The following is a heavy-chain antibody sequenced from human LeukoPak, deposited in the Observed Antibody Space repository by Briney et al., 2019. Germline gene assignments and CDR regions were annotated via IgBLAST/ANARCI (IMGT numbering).Heavy chain of an antibody. Sequence: GGSLRLSCAASGFTFDDYAMHWVRQAPGKGLKWVSLISGDGGSTYYADSVKGRFTISRDNSKNSLYLQMNTLRTEDTALYYCAKDIYYYDSSGLFQHWGQGTLVTVSS. CDR3: AKDIYYYDSSGLFQH. D-gene: IGHD3-22*01. CDR1: GFTFDDYA. CDR2: ISGDGGST. V-gene: IGHV3-43*02. J-gene: IGHJ1*01.